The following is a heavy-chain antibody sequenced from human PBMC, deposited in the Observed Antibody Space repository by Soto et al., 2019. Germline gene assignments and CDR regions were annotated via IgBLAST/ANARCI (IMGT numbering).Heavy chain of an antibody. J-gene: IGHJ5*02. Sequence: PXGSLRFSCTGSGFPFSAYNMNWVRQLPGKGPEWISSITSKTGQIYYAESVKGRFTISRDNAKNSLYLDMNRLGAEDTAVYFCARDLFAGQQHVIPWFEPGAQGNLVPVS. D-gene: IGHD6-13*01. CDR1: GFPFSAYN. V-gene: IGHV3-21*06. CDR3: ARDLFAGQQHVIPWFEP. CDR2: ITSKTGQI.